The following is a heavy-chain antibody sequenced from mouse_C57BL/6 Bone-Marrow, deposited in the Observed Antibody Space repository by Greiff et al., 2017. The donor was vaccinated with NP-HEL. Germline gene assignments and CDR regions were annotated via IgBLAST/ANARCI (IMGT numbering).Heavy chain of an antibody. V-gene: IGHV3-6*01. CDR1: GYSITSGYY. Sequence: EVKLMESGPGLVKPSQSLSLTCSVTGYSITSGYYWNWIRQFPGNKLEWMGYISYDGSNNYNPSLKNRISITRDTSKNQLFLKLNSVTTEDTATYYCARDLDGSRFAYWGQGTLVTVSA. D-gene: IGHD1-1*01. CDR2: ISYDGSN. CDR3: ARDLDGSRFAY. J-gene: IGHJ3*01.